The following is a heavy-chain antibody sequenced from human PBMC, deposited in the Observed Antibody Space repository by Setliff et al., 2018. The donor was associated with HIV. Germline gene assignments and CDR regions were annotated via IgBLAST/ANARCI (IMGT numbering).Heavy chain of an antibody. D-gene: IGHD3-9*01. V-gene: IGHV4-39*01. CDR3: ARQTWEYYDTLTGYYRSPKNFDY. CDR2: ISYTGST. CDR1: GGSINRSNYY. J-gene: IGHJ4*02. Sequence: SETLSLTCTVPGGSINRSNYYWGWIRQPPGKGLEWIGTISYTGSTYYDPSLKSRVTISLDTSKNQFFLKLSSVTAPDTAIYYCARQTWEYYDTLTGYYRSPKNFDYWGQGTLVTVSS.